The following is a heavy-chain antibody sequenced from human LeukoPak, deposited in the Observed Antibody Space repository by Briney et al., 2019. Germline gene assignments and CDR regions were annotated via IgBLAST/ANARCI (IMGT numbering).Heavy chain of an antibody. J-gene: IGHJ4*02. CDR1: GFTFSSYS. CDR2: ISSSSSYI. CDR3: ARDSLDYVSDY. D-gene: IGHD4-17*01. Sequence: GGSLRLSRAASGFTFSSYSMNWVRQAPGKGLEWVSSISSSSSYIYYADSVKGRFTISRDNAKNSLYLQMNSLRAEDTAVYYCARDSLDYVSDYWGQGTLVTVSS. V-gene: IGHV3-21*01.